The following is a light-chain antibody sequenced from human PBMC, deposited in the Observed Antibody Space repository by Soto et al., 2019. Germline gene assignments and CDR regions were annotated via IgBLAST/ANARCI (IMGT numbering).Light chain of an antibody. CDR2: DAS. CDR1: QSISTY. V-gene: IGKV1-39*01. CDR3: QQSYSTPIT. Sequence: DIQMTQPPSSLSASVGDRVTITCRASQSISTYLNWFQQRPGKAPKVLIYDASSLQSGVPSRFSGSGSGTDFTLTISSLQPEDFATYYCQQSYSTPITFGQGTRLEIK. J-gene: IGKJ5*01.